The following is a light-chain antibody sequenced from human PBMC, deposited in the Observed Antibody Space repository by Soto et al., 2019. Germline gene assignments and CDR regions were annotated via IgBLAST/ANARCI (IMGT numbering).Light chain of an antibody. J-gene: IGKJ4*01. CDR3: EQRYSTPQVT. CDR1: QSISTY. CDR2: KAS. V-gene: IGKV1-39*01. Sequence: DIQMTQSPSSLSASVGDRVTITCRASQSISTYLSWYQQKPGKAPNLLIYKASSLEGGVPSRFSGSGSGTEFTLTISSLQTEDFATYYCEQRYSTPQVTFGGGTKVEIK.